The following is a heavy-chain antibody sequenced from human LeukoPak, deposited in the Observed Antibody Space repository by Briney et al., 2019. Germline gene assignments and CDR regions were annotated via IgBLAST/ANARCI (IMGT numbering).Heavy chain of an antibody. D-gene: IGHD3-22*01. CDR2: ISGSGGST. CDR3: AKDPRSSASGPAEYFQH. J-gene: IGHJ1*01. CDR1: GFTFSSYA. V-gene: IGHV3-23*01. Sequence: GGSLRLSCAASGFTFSSYAMSWVRQAPGKGLEWVSAISGSGGSTYYADSVKGRFTISRDNSKNTLYLQMNSLRAEDTAVYYCAKDPRSSASGPAEYFQHWGQGTLVTVPS.